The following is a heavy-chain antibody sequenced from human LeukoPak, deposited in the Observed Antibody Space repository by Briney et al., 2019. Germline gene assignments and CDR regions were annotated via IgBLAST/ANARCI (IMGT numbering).Heavy chain of an antibody. CDR3: ARAAVGYSSSFSEQRLDY. V-gene: IGHV1-3*03. D-gene: IGHD6-6*01. J-gene: IGHJ4*02. CDR2: INAGNGNT. Sequence: ASVKVSCKASGYTFTSYAMHWVRQAPGQRLEWMGWINAGNGNTKYSQEFQGRVTITRDTSASTAYMELSSLRSEDTAVYYCARAAVGYSSSFSEQRLDYWGQGTLVTVSS. CDR1: GYTFTSYA.